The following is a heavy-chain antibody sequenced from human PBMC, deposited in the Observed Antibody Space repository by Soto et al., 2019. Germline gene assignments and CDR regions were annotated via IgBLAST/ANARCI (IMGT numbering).Heavy chain of an antibody. J-gene: IGHJ4*02. D-gene: IGHD6-13*01. CDR2: SSGSGGST. Sequence: EVQLLESGGGLVQPGGSLRLSCAASGFTFSSYAMSWVRQASGKGLEWVSASSGSGGSTYYADSVKGRFTISRDNSKNTLYRQMNSLRAEDTAVYYCAYSSTPFDYWGQGTLVTVSS. CDR3: AYSSTPFDY. V-gene: IGHV3-23*01. CDR1: GFTFSSYA.